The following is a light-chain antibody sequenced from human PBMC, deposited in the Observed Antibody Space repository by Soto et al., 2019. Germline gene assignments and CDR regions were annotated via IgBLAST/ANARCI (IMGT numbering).Light chain of an antibody. J-gene: IGLJ1*01. CDR3: CSYAGTFYV. Sequence: QSVLTQPRSVSGSPGQSVTISCTGNSSDVGGYNCVSWYQHHPGKAPKLMIYDVTKRPSGVPDRFSGSKSGNTASLTISGLQAEDEADYYCCSYAGTFYVFGTGTKVTVL. CDR2: DVT. V-gene: IGLV2-11*01. CDR1: SSDVGGYNC.